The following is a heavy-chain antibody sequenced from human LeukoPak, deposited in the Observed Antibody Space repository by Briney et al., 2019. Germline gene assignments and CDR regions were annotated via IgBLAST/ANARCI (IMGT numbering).Heavy chain of an antibody. J-gene: IGHJ4*02. CDR2: ISSDGNIK. CDR1: GFTFISYG. D-gene: IGHD6-19*01. V-gene: IGHV3-30*03. Sequence: GRSLRLSCAASGFTFISYGMHWVRQAPGKGLEWVAVISSDGNIKYYADSVKGRFTISRDNSKNTLSLQMNSLRTEDTAVYYCAARDGSASGWYAIDSWGQGTPVTVSS. CDR3: AARDGSASGWYAIDS.